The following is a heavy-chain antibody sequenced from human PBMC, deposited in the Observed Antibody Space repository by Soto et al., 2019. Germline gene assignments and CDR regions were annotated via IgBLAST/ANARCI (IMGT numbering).Heavy chain of an antibody. J-gene: IGHJ5*02. D-gene: IGHD2-2*01. V-gene: IGHV3-23*01. CDR2: ISSSGGDT. Sequence: EVQLLESGGGLVQPGGSLRISCAASGFAFSNFGMGWVRQAPGKGLEWVSGISSSGGDTFYADSVRSRFTISRDNFKNTLYLQMNSVRAEDTAVYYCGKDPRGPESWGQGTLVTVSS. CDR3: GKDPRGPES. CDR1: GFAFSNFG.